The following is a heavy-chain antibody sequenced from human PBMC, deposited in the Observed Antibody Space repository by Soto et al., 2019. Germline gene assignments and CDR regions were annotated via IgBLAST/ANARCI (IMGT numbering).Heavy chain of an antibody. J-gene: IGHJ5*02. CDR2: IYYSGST. V-gene: IGHV4-59*01. CDR1: GGSISSYY. D-gene: IGHD5-18*01. Sequence: SETLSLTCTVSGGSISSYYWSWIRQPPGKGLEWIGYIYYSGSTNYNPSLKSRVTISVDPSKNQFSLKLSPVTAADTAVYYCARGGGYSYGFDPWGQGTRVPVSS. CDR3: ARGGGYSYGFDP.